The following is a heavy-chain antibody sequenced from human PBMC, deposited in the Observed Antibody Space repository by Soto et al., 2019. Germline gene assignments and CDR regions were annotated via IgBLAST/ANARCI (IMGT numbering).Heavy chain of an antibody. J-gene: IGHJ6*02. CDR3: ARDETVRARGYYYYGMDV. D-gene: IGHD3-10*01. CDR2: IYYSGST. CDR1: GGSISSGGYY. Sequence: SETLSLTCTVSGGSISSGGYYWSWIRQHPGKGLEWIGYIYYSGSTYYNPSLKSRVTISVDTSKNQFSLKLSSVTAADTAVYYCARDETVRARGYYYYGMDVWGQGTTVTVS. V-gene: IGHV4-31*03.